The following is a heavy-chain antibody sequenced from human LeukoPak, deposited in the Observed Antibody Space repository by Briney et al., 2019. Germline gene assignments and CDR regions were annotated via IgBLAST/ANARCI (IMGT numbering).Heavy chain of an antibody. V-gene: IGHV4-59*01. CDR2: IYYSGST. CDR3: ARGRVRGNSNPFFDY. CDR1: GVSISSYY. D-gene: IGHD4-11*01. Sequence: KSSETLSLTCTVSGVSISSYYWSWIRQPPGKGLEWVGYIYYSGSTNYNPSLKSRVTISVDTSKNQFSLKLSSVTAADTAVYYCARGRVRGNSNPFFDYWGQGTLVTVSS. J-gene: IGHJ4*02.